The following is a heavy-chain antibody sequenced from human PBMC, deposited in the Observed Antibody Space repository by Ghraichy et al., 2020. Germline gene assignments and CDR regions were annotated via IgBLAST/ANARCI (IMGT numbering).Heavy chain of an antibody. D-gene: IGHD5-18*01. CDR1: GFSFSSYW. Sequence: GESLNISCAASGFSFSSYWMSWVRQAPGKGLEWVANIKEDGSEKYYVDSVKGRFTISRDNAKNSLYLQMNSLRAEDTAVYYCARDHNWDVLHITLNSYGYLNDYWGQGTLVTVSS. J-gene: IGHJ4*02. CDR3: ARDHNWDVLHITLNSYGYLNDY. CDR2: IKEDGSEK. V-gene: IGHV3-7*03.